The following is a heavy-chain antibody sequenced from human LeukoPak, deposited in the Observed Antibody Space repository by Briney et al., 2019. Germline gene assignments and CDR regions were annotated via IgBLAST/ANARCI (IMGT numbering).Heavy chain of an antibody. D-gene: IGHD2-2*01. V-gene: IGHV1-24*01. J-gene: IGHJ5*02. Sequence: ASVKASCKVSGYTLNELSMHWVRQSPGKGLEWMGSFHPEDGETIYAQKFQGRVSMTEDTSTDTAYIELSSLKSEDTAVYYCAADRFCTSTTCFGNWFDPWGQGTLVTVSS. CDR1: GYTLNELS. CDR2: FHPEDGET. CDR3: AADRFCTSTTCFGNWFDP.